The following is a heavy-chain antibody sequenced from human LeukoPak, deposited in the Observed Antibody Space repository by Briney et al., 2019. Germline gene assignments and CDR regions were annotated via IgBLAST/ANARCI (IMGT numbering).Heavy chain of an antibody. CDR1: GVSISSDTYY. V-gene: IGHV4-39*02. CDR3: ARAYYYASSAFDI. CDR2: IYYGGST. Sequence: SETLSLTCTVSGVSISSDTYYWDWIRQPPGKGLECIGSIYYGGSTYYNPSLKRRVIISVDTSKNHFSLKLSSVTAADTAVYYCARAYYYASSAFDIWGPGTMVTVSS. J-gene: IGHJ3*02. D-gene: IGHD3-22*01.